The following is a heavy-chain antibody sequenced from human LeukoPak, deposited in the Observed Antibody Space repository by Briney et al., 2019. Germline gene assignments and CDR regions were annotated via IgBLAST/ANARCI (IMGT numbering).Heavy chain of an antibody. CDR2: IYPSGTT. CDR1: GGSTSSYY. D-gene: IGHD6-13*01. CDR3: ARGGAAAGAFDY. Sequence: SETLSLTCTVSGGSTSSYYWSWIRQPAGKGLEWIGRIYPSGTTNYNPSLKSRVTTSVDTSKKQFSLKLSSVTAADTAVYYCARGGAAAGAFDYWGQGTLVTVSS. V-gene: IGHV4-4*07. J-gene: IGHJ4*02.